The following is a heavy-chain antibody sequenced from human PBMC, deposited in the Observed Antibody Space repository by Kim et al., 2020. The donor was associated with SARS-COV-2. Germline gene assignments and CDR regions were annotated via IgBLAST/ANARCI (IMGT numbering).Heavy chain of an antibody. J-gene: IGHJ3*02. CDR2: ISGSGGST. V-gene: IGHV3-23*01. CDR3: AKDRGITMIVFLDSNDAFDI. CDR1: GFTFSSYA. Sequence: GGSLRLSCAASGFTFSSYAMSWVRQAPGKGLEWVSAISGSGGSTYYADSVKGRFTISRDNSKNTLYLQMNSLRAEDTAVYYCAKDRGITMIVFLDSNDAFDIWGQGTMVTVSS. D-gene: IGHD3-22*01.